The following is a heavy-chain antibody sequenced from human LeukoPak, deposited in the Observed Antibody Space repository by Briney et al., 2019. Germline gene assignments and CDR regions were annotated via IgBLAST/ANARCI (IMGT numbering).Heavy chain of an antibody. Sequence: GESLKISCKGSGYSFTNYWIGWVRQMPGKGLEWMGIIYPPDSDTRYSPSFQGQVTISADKSISTAYLQWSSLKASDTARYYCARRITIVRGSYYLDYWGQGTLVTVFS. J-gene: IGHJ4*02. V-gene: IGHV5-51*01. CDR1: GYSFTNYW. D-gene: IGHD3-10*01. CDR2: IYPPDSDT. CDR3: ARRITIVRGSYYLDY.